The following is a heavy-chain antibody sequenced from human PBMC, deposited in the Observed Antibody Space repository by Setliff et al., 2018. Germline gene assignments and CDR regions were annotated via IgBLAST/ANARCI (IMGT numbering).Heavy chain of an antibody. J-gene: IGHJ6*03. CDR3: AREQWLDPPGYYYMDV. V-gene: IGHV4-39*07. D-gene: IGHD6-19*01. CDR1: GGSISTTDYY. Sequence: PSETLSLTCTVSGGSISTTDYYWGWIRQPPGKGWEWIGSIYYSGSTYYNPSLKSRVTISVDTSKNQFSLKLNSVTAADMAVYYCAREQWLDPPGYYYMDVWAKGTTVTVSS. CDR2: IYYSGST.